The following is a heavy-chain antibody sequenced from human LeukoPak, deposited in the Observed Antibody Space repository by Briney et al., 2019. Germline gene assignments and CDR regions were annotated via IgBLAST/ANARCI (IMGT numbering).Heavy chain of an antibody. CDR3: ARVSCSGGSCYSPEYYFDY. V-gene: IGHV4-39*07. D-gene: IGHD2-15*01. CDR1: GGSISSSSYY. CDR2: IYYSGST. J-gene: IGHJ4*02. Sequence: PSETLSLTCTVSGGSISSSSYYWGWIRQPPGKGLEWIGSIYYSGSTYYNPSLKSRVTISVDTSKNQFSLKLSSVTAADTAVYYCARVSCSGGSCYSPEYYFDYWGQGTLVTVSS.